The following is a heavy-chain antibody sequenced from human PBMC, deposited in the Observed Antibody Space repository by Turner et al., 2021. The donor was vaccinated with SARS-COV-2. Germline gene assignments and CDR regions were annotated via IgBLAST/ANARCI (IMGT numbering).Heavy chain of an antibody. CDR2: INGDGSST. CDR3: AKRENGLGV. J-gene: IGHJ6*02. CDR1: GFSFSNYW. Sequence: ELQLLDSGGGLVQPGGSLRLSCAASGFSFSNYWMHWVRQAPGKGLVWVSRINGDGSSTTYADSVKGRFTIYRDNANNALYLQMNSLRAEDTAVYYCAKRENGLGVWGQGTTVTVSS. V-gene: IGHV3-74*01.